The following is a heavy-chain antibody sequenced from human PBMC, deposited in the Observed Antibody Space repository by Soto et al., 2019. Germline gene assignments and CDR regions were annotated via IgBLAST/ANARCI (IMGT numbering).Heavy chain of an antibody. V-gene: IGHV3-7*03. CDR1: GFTFSNYW. D-gene: IGHD2-21*02. CDR3: AYCGGDCYIDY. J-gene: IGHJ4*02. Sequence: MRLSCAASGFTFSNYWMSWVRQAPGKGLEWVANIKQDGGDKYYVDSVKGRFSISRDNAKNSLYLQMNSLRAEDTAVYYCAYCGGDCYIDYWGQGTLVTVSS. CDR2: IKQDGGDK.